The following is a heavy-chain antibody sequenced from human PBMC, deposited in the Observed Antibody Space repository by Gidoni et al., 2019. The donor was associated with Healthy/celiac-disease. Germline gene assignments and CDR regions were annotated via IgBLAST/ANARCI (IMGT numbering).Heavy chain of an antibody. Sequence: EVQLVESGGGLVKPGGSLSLPCAASGFPFSIDSMNWVRQAPGKGVELVSSISSSSSYRYYADSVKGRFTISRDNAKNSLYLQMNSLRAEDTAVYYCTSNLMEDIAAAGNWFDPWGQGTLVTVSS. V-gene: IGHV3-21*01. J-gene: IGHJ5*02. CDR2: ISSSSSYR. CDR1: GFPFSIDS. D-gene: IGHD6-13*01. CDR3: TSNLMEDIAAAGNWFDP.